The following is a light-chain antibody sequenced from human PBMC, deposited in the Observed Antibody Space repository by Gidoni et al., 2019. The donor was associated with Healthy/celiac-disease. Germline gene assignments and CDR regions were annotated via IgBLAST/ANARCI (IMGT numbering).Light chain of an antibody. Sequence: DIQMTQYPSSLSESVGDRVTITCRASQSISSYLNWYQQKPGKAPKLLIYAASSLQSGVPSRFSGSGSGTDFTLTISSLQPEDFATYYCQQSYSTPRTFGQGTKVEIK. CDR3: QQSYSTPRT. CDR2: AAS. V-gene: IGKV1-39*01. J-gene: IGKJ1*01. CDR1: QSISSY.